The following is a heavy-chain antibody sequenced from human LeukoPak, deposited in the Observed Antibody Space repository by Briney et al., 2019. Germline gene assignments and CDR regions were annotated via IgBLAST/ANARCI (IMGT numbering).Heavy chain of an antibody. CDR2: ISWNSGSI. CDR3: AKDPSGYNSPGGFDY. V-gene: IGHV3-9*01. Sequence: GRSLRLSCAASGFTFDDYAMHWVRQAPGKGLGWVSGISWNSGSIGYADSVKGRFTISRDNAKNSLYLQMNSLRAEDTALYYCAKDPSGYNSPGGFDYWGQGTLVTVSS. CDR1: GFTFDDYA. J-gene: IGHJ4*02. D-gene: IGHD5-24*01.